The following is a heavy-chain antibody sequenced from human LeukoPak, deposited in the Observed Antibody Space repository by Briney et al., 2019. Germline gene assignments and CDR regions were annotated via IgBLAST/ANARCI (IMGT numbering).Heavy chain of an antibody. J-gene: IGHJ5*02. Sequence: LSETLSLTCTVSGGSIYSSSYYWVWIRQPPGKGLEWIGRIHYSGSTYYNPSLKSRVTISVDTSKTQFSLKLSSVTAADTAVYYCARASSSGYWFDPWGQGTLVTASS. V-gene: IGHV4-39*01. CDR1: GGSIYSSSYY. CDR3: ARASSSGYWFDP. D-gene: IGHD3-22*01. CDR2: IHYSGST.